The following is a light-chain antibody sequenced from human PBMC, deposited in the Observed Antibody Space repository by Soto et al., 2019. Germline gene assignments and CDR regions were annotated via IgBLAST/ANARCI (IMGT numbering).Light chain of an antibody. V-gene: IGKV3-20*01. Sequence: EIVLTQSPGTLSLSPGERATLSCRASQSVSSSYLAWYQQKPGQAPRLLIYDASNRATGIPARFSGSGSGTDFTLTISSLEPEDFAVYYCEQYGSSPPSITFGQGTRREIK. CDR1: QSVSSSY. J-gene: IGKJ5*01. CDR2: DAS. CDR3: EQYGSSPPSIT.